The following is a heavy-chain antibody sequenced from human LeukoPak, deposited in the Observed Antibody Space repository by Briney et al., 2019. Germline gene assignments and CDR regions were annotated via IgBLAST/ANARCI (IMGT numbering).Heavy chain of an antibody. CDR1: GGSISSSSYY. CDR2: IYYSGST. V-gene: IGHV4-39*07. D-gene: IGHD2-15*01. Sequence: SETLSLTCTVSGGSISSSSYYWGWIRQPPGKGLEWIGSIYYSGSTYYNPSLKSRVTISVDTSKNQFSLKLSSVTAADTAVYYCAREGSGIEDSGAEGYFDYWGQGTLVTVSS. J-gene: IGHJ4*02. CDR3: AREGSGIEDSGAEGYFDY.